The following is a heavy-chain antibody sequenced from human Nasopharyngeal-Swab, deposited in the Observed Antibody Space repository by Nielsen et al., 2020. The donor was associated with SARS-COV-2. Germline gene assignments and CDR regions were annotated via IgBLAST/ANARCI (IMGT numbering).Heavy chain of an antibody. CDR3: ARDPGPADYDFWSGYPGGMDV. D-gene: IGHD3-3*01. Sequence: GESLKISCAASGFTFSDYYMSWIRQAPGKGLEWVSYISSSSSYTNYADSVKGRYTISRDNAKNSLYLQMNSLRAEDTAVYYCARDPGPADYDFWSGYPGGMDVWGQGTTVTVSS. V-gene: IGHV3-11*06. CDR1: GFTFSDYY. J-gene: IGHJ6*02. CDR2: ISSSSSYT.